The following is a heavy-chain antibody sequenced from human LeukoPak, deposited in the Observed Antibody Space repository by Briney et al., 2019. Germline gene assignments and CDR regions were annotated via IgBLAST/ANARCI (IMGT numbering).Heavy chain of an antibody. J-gene: IGHJ4*02. V-gene: IGHV3-11*01. CDR1: GFTFSDHY. D-gene: IGHD2/OR15-2a*01. Sequence: GGSLRLSCAASGFTFSDHYMGWIRQAPGKGLEWVSYIDKSGTNINYADSVKGRFAVSRDNTRNLLFLQMNNLSAEDTAVYFCAREERRLYGNPDHWGQGTLVTVSS. CDR3: AREERRLYGNPDH. CDR2: IDKSGTNI.